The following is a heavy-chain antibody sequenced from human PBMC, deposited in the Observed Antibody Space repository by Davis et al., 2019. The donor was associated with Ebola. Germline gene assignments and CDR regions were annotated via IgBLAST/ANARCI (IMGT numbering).Heavy chain of an antibody. CDR3: ARVGTDLFDY. CDR1: GFTFSSYA. V-gene: IGHV3-30-3*01. D-gene: IGHD6-13*01. CDR2: ISYDGSNK. J-gene: IGHJ4*02. Sequence: GESLKISCAASGFTFSSYAMHWVRQAPGKGLEWVAVISYDGSNKYYADSVKGRFTISRDNSKNTLYLQMNSLRAEDTAVYYCARVGTDLFDYWGQGTLVTVSS.